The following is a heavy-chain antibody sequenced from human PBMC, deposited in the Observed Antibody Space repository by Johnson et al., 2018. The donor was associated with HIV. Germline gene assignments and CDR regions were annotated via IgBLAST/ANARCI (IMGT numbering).Heavy chain of an antibody. CDR3: ASTIFGVAWHAFDI. J-gene: IGHJ3*02. V-gene: IGHV3-66*03. Sequence: VQLVESGGGLIQPGGSLRLSCAASEFTVSSNYMSWVRQAPGKGLEWFSVIYTGGRSFYADSLKGRLTISRDNSKNTLYLQMNSLRAEDTAVYYCASTIFGVAWHAFDIWGQGTMVIVSS. CDR1: EFTVSSNY. CDR2: IYTGGRS. D-gene: IGHD3-3*01.